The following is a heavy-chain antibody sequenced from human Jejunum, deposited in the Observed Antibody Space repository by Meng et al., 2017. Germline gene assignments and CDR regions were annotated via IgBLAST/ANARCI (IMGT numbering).Heavy chain of an antibody. CDR2: ISYDGSNR. V-gene: IGHV3-30*03. CDR3: VRAPLEMATVQRGYFDY. J-gene: IGHJ4*02. CDR1: GFTFSSYG. Sequence: QVQLVESGGGVVQPGRSLRLSWAASGFTFSSYGMHWVRQAPGKGLEWVAVISYDGSNRYYADSVKGRFTISRDNSRNTLYLQMNSLRGEDTALYYCVRAPLEMATVQRGYFDYWGQGTLVTVSS. D-gene: IGHD5-24*01.